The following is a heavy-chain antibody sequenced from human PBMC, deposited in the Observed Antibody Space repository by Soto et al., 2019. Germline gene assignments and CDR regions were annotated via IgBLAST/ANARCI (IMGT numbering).Heavy chain of an antibody. D-gene: IGHD6-19*01. CDR2: ISWNSGSI. Sequence: PGGSLRLSCAASGFNFDDYAMHWVRQAPGKGLEWVSSISWNSGSIGYADSVKGRFTISRDNAKNSLYLQMNSLRPEDTAFYYCAKDIKVAGYSSGCPDYWGQGTLVTVSS. V-gene: IGHV3-9*01. CDR3: AKDIKVAGYSSGCPDY. CDR1: GFNFDDYA. J-gene: IGHJ4*02.